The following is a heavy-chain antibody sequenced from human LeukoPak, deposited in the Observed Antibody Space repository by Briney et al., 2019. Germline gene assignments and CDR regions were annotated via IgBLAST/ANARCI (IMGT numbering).Heavy chain of an antibody. Sequence: ASVKVSCKASGYTFTSYGISWVRQAPGQGLEWMGWISAYNGNTNYAQKLQGRVTMTTDTSTSTAYMELRSLRSDDTAVYYCARDESYGSSSSLGFDYWGQGXLVTVSS. CDR2: ISAYNGNT. D-gene: IGHD6-6*01. J-gene: IGHJ4*02. CDR1: GYTFTSYG. CDR3: ARDESYGSSSSLGFDY. V-gene: IGHV1-18*01.